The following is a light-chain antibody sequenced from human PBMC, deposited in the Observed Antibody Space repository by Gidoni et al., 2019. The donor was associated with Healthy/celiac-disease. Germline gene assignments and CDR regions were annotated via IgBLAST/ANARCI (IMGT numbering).Light chain of an antibody. J-gene: IGKJ3*01. CDR1: QSVLYSSNNKNY. V-gene: IGKV4-1*01. CDR3: QQYYSTPLT. Sequence: VALGERATINCKSSQSVLYSSNNKNYLAWYQQKPGQPPKLLIYWASTRESGVPDRFIGSGSGTDFTLTISSLQAEDVAVYYCQQYYSTPLTFGPGTKVDIK. CDR2: WAS.